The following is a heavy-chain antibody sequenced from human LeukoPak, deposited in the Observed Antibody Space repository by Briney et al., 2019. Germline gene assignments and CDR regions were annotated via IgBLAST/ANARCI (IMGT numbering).Heavy chain of an antibody. D-gene: IGHD6-13*01. CDR1: GFTFSTYW. Sequence: GGSLRLSCAASGFTFSTYWMGWVRQAPGKGLEWVANIKQDGSEKYYVDSVKGRFTISRDNAKNSLYLQMNSLRAEDTAMYYCARDSAGNDYWGQGTPVTVSS. CDR3: ARDSAGNDY. V-gene: IGHV3-7*01. CDR2: IKQDGSEK. J-gene: IGHJ4*02.